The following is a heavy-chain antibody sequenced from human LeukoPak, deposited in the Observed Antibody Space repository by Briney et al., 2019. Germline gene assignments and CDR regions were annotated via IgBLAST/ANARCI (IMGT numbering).Heavy chain of an antibody. V-gene: IGHV3-23*01. J-gene: IGHJ5*01. CDR3: AKDLWFGELFGS. CDR1: GFTFSSYD. D-gene: IGHD3-10*01. CDR2: ISGSGGST. Sequence: PGGSLRLSCAASGFTFSSYDMTWVRQAPGKGLEWVSAISGSGGSTYYADSVKGRFTISRDNSKNTLYLQMNSLRADDTAVYYCAKDLWFGELFGSWGQGTLVTVSS.